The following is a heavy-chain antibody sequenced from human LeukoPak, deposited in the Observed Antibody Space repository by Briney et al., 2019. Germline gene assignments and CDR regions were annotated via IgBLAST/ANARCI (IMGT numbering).Heavy chain of an antibody. CDR2: ISGSGGST. V-gene: IGHV3-23*01. CDR3: AKDQGSLHVTTIFNPPEPFDN. D-gene: IGHD3-9*01. Sequence: GASLRLSCAASGFTFSTYVMSWVRQAPGKGLEWVSAISGSGGSTYYADSVKGRFTISRDNSKNTLYLQMNSLRAEDTAVYYCAKDQGSLHVTTIFNPPEPFDNWGQGTLVTVSS. J-gene: IGHJ4*02. CDR1: GFTFSTYV.